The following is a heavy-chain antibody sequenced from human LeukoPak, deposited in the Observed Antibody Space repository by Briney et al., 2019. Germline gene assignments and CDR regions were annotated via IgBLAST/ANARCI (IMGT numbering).Heavy chain of an antibody. J-gene: IGHJ4*02. D-gene: IGHD2-2*01. Sequence: GGSLRLSCAASGFTFSSYAMSWVRQAPGKGLEWVSGVTGTGDQGSDGSKNYADSVKGRFTISRDDSKNTLYLQMSSLTVEDTAIYYCVKDLEDCIRTSCREPPYYFDYWGQGTLVTVSS. CDR2: VTGTGDQGSDGSK. CDR3: VKDLEDCIRTSCREPPYYFDY. V-gene: IGHV3-23*01. CDR1: GFTFSSYA.